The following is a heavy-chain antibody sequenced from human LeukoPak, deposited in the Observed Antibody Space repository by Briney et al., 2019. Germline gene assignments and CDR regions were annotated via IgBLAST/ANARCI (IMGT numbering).Heavy chain of an antibody. V-gene: IGHV3-11*04. Sequence: GGSLRLSCAASGFTFSDYYMSWVRQAPGKGLEWVSYISSSGSTIYYADSVKGRFTISRDNAKNSLYLQMNNLRAEDTAAYSCARHLYYAMLAGRFDPWGQGTLVTVSS. J-gene: IGHJ5*02. D-gene: IGHD3-9*01. CDR3: ARHLYYAMLAGRFDP. CDR1: GFTFSDYY. CDR2: ISSSGSTI.